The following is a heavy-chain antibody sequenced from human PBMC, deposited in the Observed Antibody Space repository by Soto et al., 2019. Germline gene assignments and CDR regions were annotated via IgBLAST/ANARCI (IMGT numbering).Heavy chain of an antibody. D-gene: IGHD3-10*01. CDR1: GGSISSYY. CDR3: ATLWFGEGNY. Sequence: SETLSLTCTVSGGSISSYYWSWIRQPPGKGLEWIGSIFYSGSTYYNPSLKSRVTISVDTSKNQFSLKLTSVTAADTAVYYCATLWFGEGNYWGQGTLVTV. J-gene: IGHJ4*02. CDR2: IFYSGST. V-gene: IGHV4-59*05.